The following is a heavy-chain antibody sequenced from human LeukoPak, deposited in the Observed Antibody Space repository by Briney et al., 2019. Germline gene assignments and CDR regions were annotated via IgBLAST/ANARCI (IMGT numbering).Heavy chain of an antibody. CDR2: ISGSGGST. J-gene: IGHJ4*02. Sequence: GGSLRLSCAASGFTFSSYAMSWVRQAPGKGLEWVSAISGSGGSTYYADSMKGRFTISRDNSKNTLYLQMNSLRAEDTAVYYCAKDQAPWFGELPDYWGQGTLVTVSS. V-gene: IGHV3-23*01. D-gene: IGHD3-10*01. CDR3: AKDQAPWFGELPDY. CDR1: GFTFSSYA.